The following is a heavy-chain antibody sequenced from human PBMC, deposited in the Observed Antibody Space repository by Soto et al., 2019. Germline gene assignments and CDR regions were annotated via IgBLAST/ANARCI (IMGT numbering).Heavy chain of an antibody. Sequence: ASVKVSCKASGYTFTSYAIHWVRQAPGQRLEWMGWINAGSGNTEYSQNFHGRVTITKDTSASTAYMELSSLRSEDTAVYYCARGYYYASGRFVDYWGQGTLVTVSS. CDR2: INAGSGNT. J-gene: IGHJ4*02. D-gene: IGHD3-10*01. CDR3: ARGYYYASGRFVDY. CDR1: GYTFTSYA. V-gene: IGHV1-3*01.